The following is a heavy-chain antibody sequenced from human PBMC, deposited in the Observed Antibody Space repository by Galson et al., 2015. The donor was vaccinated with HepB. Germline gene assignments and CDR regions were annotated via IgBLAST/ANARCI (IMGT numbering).Heavy chain of an antibody. J-gene: IGHJ4*02. V-gene: IGHV3-23*01. CDR3: ATNVRPPGSNTWHADDY. CDR1: GFTFSSYA. Sequence: SLRLSCAASGFTFSSYAMNWVRQAPGKGLEWVSTLSGSSDSTFYADSVKGRFTIFRDNSRNTLYLQMSSLRAEDTAMYYCATNVRPPGSNTWHADDYWGQGTLVAVSS. CDR2: LSGSSDST. D-gene: IGHD6-13*01.